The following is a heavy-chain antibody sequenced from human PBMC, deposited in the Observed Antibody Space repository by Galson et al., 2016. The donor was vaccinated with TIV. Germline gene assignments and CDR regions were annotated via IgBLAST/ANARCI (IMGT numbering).Heavy chain of an antibody. Sequence: SLRLSCAASGFTFDFYAMSWVRQAPGQGLEWVSGISGSGGITFFADSVKGRFTISRDNSRNTLFLQMHSLRVEDTAVYYYSKRKNYGGDAFEYWGQGTLVTVS. CDR2: ISGSGGIT. V-gene: IGHV3-23*01. J-gene: IGHJ4*03. D-gene: IGHD2-21*01. CDR3: SKRKNYGGDAFEY. CDR1: GFTFDFYA.